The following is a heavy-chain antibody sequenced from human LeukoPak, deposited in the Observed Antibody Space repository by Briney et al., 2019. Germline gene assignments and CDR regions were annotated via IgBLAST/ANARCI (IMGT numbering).Heavy chain of an antibody. CDR3: ARGRGGRVPAAKYFDY. Sequence: PSETLSLTCAVYGGSFSGYYWSWIRQPPGKGLEWIGEINHSGSTNYNPSLKSRVTISVDTSKNQFSLKLSSVTAADTAVYYCARGRGGRVPAAKYFDYWGQGTLVTVSS. CDR1: GGSFSGYY. D-gene: IGHD2-2*01. V-gene: IGHV4-34*01. J-gene: IGHJ4*02. CDR2: INHSGST.